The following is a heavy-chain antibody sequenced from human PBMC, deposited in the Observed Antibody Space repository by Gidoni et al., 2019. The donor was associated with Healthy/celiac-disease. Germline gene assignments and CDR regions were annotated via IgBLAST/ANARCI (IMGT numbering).Heavy chain of an antibody. J-gene: IGHJ4*02. CDR2: IGTAGDT. CDR3: ARAGRDGYNLFFDY. Sequence: EVQLVESGGGLVQPGGSLRLSCAASGFTFSSYDMNWVRQATGKGLEWVSAIGTAGDTYYPGSVKGRFTISRENAKNSLYLQMNSLRAGDTAVYYCARAGRDGYNLFFDYWGQGTLVTVSS. D-gene: IGHD5-12*01. V-gene: IGHV3-13*01. CDR1: GFTFSSYD.